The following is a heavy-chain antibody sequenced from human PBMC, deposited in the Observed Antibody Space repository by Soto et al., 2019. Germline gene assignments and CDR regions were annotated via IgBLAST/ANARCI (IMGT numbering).Heavy chain of an antibody. D-gene: IGHD7-27*01. CDR2: IYSGGNT. CDR3: TRRPGS. Sequence: EVQLVESGGGLVQPGESLRLSCAASGFTVSNNNMSWVRQAPGKGLEWVSFIYSGGNTYYADSVKGRFTISRDKSKNTLYLQMNNLRVEDTAVYYCTRRPGSWGQGTLVTVSS. J-gene: IGHJ5*02. V-gene: IGHV3-66*01. CDR1: GFTVSNNN.